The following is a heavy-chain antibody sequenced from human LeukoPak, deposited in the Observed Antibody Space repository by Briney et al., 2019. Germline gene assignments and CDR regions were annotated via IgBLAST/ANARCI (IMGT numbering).Heavy chain of an antibody. J-gene: IGHJ5*02. V-gene: IGHV4-61*10. CDR1: GGSISSGSYY. Sequence: PSQTLSLTCTVSGGSISSGSYYWSWIRQPAGKGLEWIGYIYYSGSTNYNPSLKSRVTISVVTSKNQFSLKLSSVTAADTAVCYCARRAAARFDPWGQGTLVTVSS. D-gene: IGHD2-15*01. CDR2: IYYSGST. CDR3: ARRAAARFDP.